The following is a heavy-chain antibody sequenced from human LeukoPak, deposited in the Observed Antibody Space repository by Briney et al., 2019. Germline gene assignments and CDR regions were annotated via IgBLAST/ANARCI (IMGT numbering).Heavy chain of an antibody. D-gene: IGHD6-19*01. V-gene: IGHV4-39*01. CDR1: GGSISSSSYY. J-gene: IGHJ4*02. CDR2: IYYSGST. CDR3: ARGGFSSGWYFDY. Sequence: SETLSLTCTVSGGSISSSSYYWGWIRQPPGKGLERIGSIYYSGSTYYNPSLKSRVTISVDTSKNQFSLKLSSVTAADTAVYYCARGGFSSGWYFDYWGQGTLVTVSS.